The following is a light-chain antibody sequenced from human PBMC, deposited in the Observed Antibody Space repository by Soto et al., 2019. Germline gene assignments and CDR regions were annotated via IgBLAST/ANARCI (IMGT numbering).Light chain of an antibody. CDR1: SSNIGSGYD. Sequence: QSVLTQPPSVSGAPGQRVTISCTGSSSNIGSGYDVHWYQQLPGTAPKLLIYDDFNRPSGVPDRFSGSKSGTSASLAITGLQAEDETDYYWQSYDSSLSGFVFGTGTKVPVL. V-gene: IGLV1-40*01. J-gene: IGLJ1*01. CDR3: QSYDSSLSGFV. CDR2: DDF.